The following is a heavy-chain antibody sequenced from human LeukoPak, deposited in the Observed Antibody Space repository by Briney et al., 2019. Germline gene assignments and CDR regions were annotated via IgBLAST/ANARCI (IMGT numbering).Heavy chain of an antibody. D-gene: IGHD2-2*01. Sequence: ASVKVSCKASGYTFTSYGISWVRQAPGQGLEWMGWISAYNGNTNYAQKLQGRVTMTTDTSTSTAYMELRSLRSDETAVYYCARASPFIVVVSAASDDAFDIWGQGTMVTVSS. J-gene: IGHJ3*02. V-gene: IGHV1-18*01. CDR3: ARASPFIVVVSAASDDAFDI. CDR2: ISAYNGNT. CDR1: GYTFTSYG.